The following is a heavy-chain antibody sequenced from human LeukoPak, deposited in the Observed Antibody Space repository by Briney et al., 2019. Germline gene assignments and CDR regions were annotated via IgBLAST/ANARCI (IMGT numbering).Heavy chain of an antibody. J-gene: IGHJ4*02. V-gene: IGHV3-23*01. CDR2: ISGSGGST. CDR1: GFTFSSYA. Sequence: GGSLRLSCAASGFTFSSYAMGWVRQAPGKGLEWVSGISGSGGSTYYADSVKGRFTISRDNSKNTLYLQMNSLRAEDTAVYYCAKDDDSTGYPSYYFDYWGQGTLVTVSS. D-gene: IGHD3-22*01. CDR3: AKDDDSTGYPSYYFDY.